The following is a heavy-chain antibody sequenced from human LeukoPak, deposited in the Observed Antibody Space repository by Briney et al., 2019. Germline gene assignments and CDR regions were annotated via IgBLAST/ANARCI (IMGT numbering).Heavy chain of an antibody. CDR2: ISAYNGNT. V-gene: IGHV1-18*01. J-gene: IGHJ3*02. CDR3: ARVKVVAAFDAFDI. CDR1: GYTFTSYG. D-gene: IGHD2-15*01. Sequence: EASVKVSCKASGYTFTSYGISWARQAPGQGLEWMGWISAYNGNTNYAQKLQGRVTMTTDTSTSTAYMELRSLRSDDTAVYYCARVKVVAAFDAFDIWGQGTMVTVSS.